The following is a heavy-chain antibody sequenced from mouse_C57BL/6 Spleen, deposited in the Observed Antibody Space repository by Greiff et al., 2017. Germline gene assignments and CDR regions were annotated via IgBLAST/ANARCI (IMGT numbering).Heavy chain of an antibody. Sequence: QVQLQQSGAELVKPGASVKLSCKASGYTFTSYWMQWVKQRPGQGLEWIGEIDPSDSYTNYNQKFKGKATLTVDTSSSTAYMQLSSLTSEDSAVYYCARSTADYWGQGTTLTVSS. CDR2: IDPSDSYT. CDR3: ARSTADY. J-gene: IGHJ2*01. V-gene: IGHV1-50*01. D-gene: IGHD1-2*01. CDR1: GYTFTSYW.